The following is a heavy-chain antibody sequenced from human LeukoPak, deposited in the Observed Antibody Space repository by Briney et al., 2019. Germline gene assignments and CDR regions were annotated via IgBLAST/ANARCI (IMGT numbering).Heavy chain of an antibody. CDR3: ARMAFGGSYYFDY. V-gene: IGHV4-59*12. CDR2: IYYSGST. CDR1: GGSISSYY. J-gene: IGHJ4*02. Sequence: PSETLSLTCTVSGGSISSYYWSWIRQPPGKGLEWIGYIYYSGSTNYNPSLKSRVTISVDTSKNQFSLKLSSVTAADTAVYYCARMAFGGSYYFDYWGQGTLVTVSS. D-gene: IGHD1-26*01.